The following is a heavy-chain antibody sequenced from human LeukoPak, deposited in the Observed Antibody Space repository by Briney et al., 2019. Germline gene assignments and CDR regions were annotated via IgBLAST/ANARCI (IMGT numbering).Heavy chain of an antibody. V-gene: IGHV4-38-2*02. J-gene: IGHJ4*02. CDR2: IYRSGST. CDR1: GYSISSGYY. D-gene: IGHD3-10*01. CDR3: ARSGEEYRGVPAFDY. Sequence: SETLSLSCTVSGYSISSGYYWGWIRQPPGQGLEGIGSIYRSGSTYYNPSLKSRVTISVDTSKNQFSLKRSSETAADTAVYYCARSGEEYRGVPAFDYWGQGTLVTVSS.